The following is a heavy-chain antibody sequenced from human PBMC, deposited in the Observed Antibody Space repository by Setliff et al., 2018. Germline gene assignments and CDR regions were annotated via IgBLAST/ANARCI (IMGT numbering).Heavy chain of an antibody. CDR3: AREKWYYNFWSGYNCGLFDY. J-gene: IGHJ4*02. CDR2: INHSGST. D-gene: IGHD3-3*01. Sequence: SETLSLTCAVYGGSFSGYYWSWIRQPPGKXLEWIGEINHSGSTNYNPSLKSRVTISVDQYKNQFSLKLRSVTAADTAVYYCAREKWYYNFWSGYNCGLFDYWGQGTLVTVSS. V-gene: IGHV4-34*01. CDR1: GGSFSGYY.